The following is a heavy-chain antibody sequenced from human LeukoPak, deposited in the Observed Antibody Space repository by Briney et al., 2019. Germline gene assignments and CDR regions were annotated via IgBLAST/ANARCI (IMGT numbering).Heavy chain of an antibody. CDR1: GFTFSSYD. CDR2: IGTAGDT. Sequence: GGSLRLSCAASGFTFSSYDMHWVRQAPGRGLEWVSAIGTAGDTYYPDSVKGRFTISRENAKNSMYLQMNSLKHGDTAVYYCIRRGIQVSGIDAFDIWGQGTMVTVSS. D-gene: IGHD5/OR15-5a*01. CDR3: IRRGIQVSGIDAFDI. V-gene: IGHV3-13*01. J-gene: IGHJ3*02.